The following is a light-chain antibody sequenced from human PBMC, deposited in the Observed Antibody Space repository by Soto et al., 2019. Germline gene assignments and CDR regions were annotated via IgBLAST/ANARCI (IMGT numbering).Light chain of an antibody. V-gene: IGKV3-11*01. CDR3: QKRYNGPLN. J-gene: IGKJ4*01. CDR1: QSVTSY. Sequence: EIVWTQSPATLSLSPGERATLSCRASQSVTSYLAWYQHKPGQAPRLLIYDASDRATGVPARFSGSGSGTDFTLTISSLQTEDFAVYYCQKRYNGPLNFGGGTKVDIK. CDR2: DAS.